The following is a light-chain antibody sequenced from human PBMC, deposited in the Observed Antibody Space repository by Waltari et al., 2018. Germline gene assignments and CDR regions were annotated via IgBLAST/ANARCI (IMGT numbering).Light chain of an antibody. CDR3: QTGGHGTWV. CDR1: SGHTSNI. CDR2: INSDGSH. J-gene: IGLJ3*02. Sequence: QLVLTQSPSASASLGASVKLTCTLDSGHTSNIIAWPQPPPQKGPRFLMKINSDGSHSSGDGVPVPWSGASSWAERYPPISSLQSADEAAYFGQTGGHGTWVFGGGTKLTVL. V-gene: IGLV4-69*01.